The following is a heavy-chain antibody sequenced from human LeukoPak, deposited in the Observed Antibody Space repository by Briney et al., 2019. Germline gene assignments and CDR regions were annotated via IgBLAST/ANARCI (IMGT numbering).Heavy chain of an antibody. J-gene: IGHJ4*02. CDR2: IKQDGSEK. Sequence: GGSLRLSCAASGCTFSSYWMTWVRQAPGKGLEWVANIKQDGSEKYYVDSVKGRFTISRDNAKNSLYLQMNSLRAEDTAVYYCARASYDSSGYYEWFFDYWGQGTLVTVSS. D-gene: IGHD3-22*01. CDR3: ARASYDSSGYYEWFFDY. CDR1: GCTFSSYW. V-gene: IGHV3-7*01.